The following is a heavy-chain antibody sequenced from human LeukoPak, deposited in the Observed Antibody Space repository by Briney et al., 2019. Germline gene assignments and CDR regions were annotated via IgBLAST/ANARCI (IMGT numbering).Heavy chain of an antibody. J-gene: IGHJ3*01. V-gene: IGHV4-59*08. CDR2: IHYSGST. Sequence: SETLSLTCTVSGGSISSYYWSWIRQPPGKGLEWIAYIHYSGSTNYNPSLKSRVTVSVDTSKTRFSLTLSSVTAADTAVYYCARHHLVVGAVTWGQGTMVTVSS. D-gene: IGHD2-15*01. CDR3: ARHHLVVGAVT. CDR1: GGSISSYY.